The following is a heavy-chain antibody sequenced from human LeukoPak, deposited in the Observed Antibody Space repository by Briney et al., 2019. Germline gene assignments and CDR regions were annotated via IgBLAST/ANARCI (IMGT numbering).Heavy chain of an antibody. D-gene: IGHD1-26*01. CDR2: IYYSGST. J-gene: IGHJ4*02. V-gene: IGHV4-39*07. CDR3: ARSLGATDYFDY. Sequence: PSETLSLTCTVSGGSISSSSYYWGWIRQPPGKGLEWIGSIYYSGSTYYNPSPKSRVTISVDTSKNQFSLKLSSVTAADTAVYYCARSLGATDYFDYWGQGTLVTVSS. CDR1: GGSISSSSYY.